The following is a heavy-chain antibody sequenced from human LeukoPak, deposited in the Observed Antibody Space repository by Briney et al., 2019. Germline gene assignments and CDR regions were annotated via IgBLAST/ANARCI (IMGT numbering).Heavy chain of an antibody. J-gene: IGHJ4*02. V-gene: IGHV3-23*01. CDR1: GFTFSSYA. CDR2: TGSTGVST. CDR3: AKDPGVVPAHHFDY. D-gene: IGHD2-2*01. Sequence: PGGSLRLSCAASGFTFSSYAMNWVRQAPGKGLEWVSGTGSTGVSTFYADSVKGRYTVSRDNSKNTLSLQMNSLRAEDTAVYYCAKDPGVVPAHHFDYWSQGTLVTVSS.